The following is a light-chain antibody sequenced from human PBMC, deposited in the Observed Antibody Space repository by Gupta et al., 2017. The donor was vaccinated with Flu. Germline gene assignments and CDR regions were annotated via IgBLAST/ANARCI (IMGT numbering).Light chain of an antibody. J-gene: IGLJ2*01. CDR3: QSADSSGTYFVV. V-gene: IGLV3-25*02. Sequence: SAELTQPPSVSVSPGQPARITCSGVALPKQYAYWYQQKPGKATVLVIYKNSERPSGSTERCSGSSSGTTVTLTVSGVQAEDEADYYCQSADSSGTYFVVFGGGTKLTVL. CDR1: ALPKQY. CDR2: KNS.